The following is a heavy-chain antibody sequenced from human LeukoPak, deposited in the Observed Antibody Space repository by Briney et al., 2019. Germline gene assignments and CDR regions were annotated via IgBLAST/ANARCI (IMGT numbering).Heavy chain of an antibody. J-gene: IGHJ4*02. CDR2: ISSSSSYI. V-gene: IGHV3-21*01. D-gene: IGHD4-17*01. CDR1: GFTFSSYS. Sequence: GGSLRLSCAASGFTFSSYSMNWVRQAPGKGLEWVSSISSSSSYIYYADSVKGRFTISRDNPKNSLYLQMNSLRAEDTAVYYCASFVPTVTTQGEVLDYWGQGTLVTVSS. CDR3: ASFVPTVTTQGEVLDY.